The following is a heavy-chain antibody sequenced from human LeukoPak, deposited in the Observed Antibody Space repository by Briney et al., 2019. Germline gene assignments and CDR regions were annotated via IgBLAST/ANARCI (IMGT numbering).Heavy chain of an antibody. Sequence: GSLRPSCAAAGITFNNSAKRGVRQAAREGLWGVSDISGSGGRTYYADSAKGRFTISRDNYKNTLYLQINSLRVEDTAVYYCAKAAPSTVTFFDYWGQGTMVTVSS. D-gene: IGHD4-17*01. J-gene: IGHJ4*02. CDR1: GITFNNSA. V-gene: IGHV3-23*01. CDR2: ISGSGGRT. CDR3: AKAAPSTVTFFDY.